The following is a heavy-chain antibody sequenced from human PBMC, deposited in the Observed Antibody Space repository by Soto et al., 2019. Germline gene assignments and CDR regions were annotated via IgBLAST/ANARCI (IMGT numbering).Heavy chain of an antibody. CDR2: AFDFGST. CDR3: ARLIEGYPPHNYFDP. D-gene: IGHD2-15*01. J-gene: IGHJ5*02. V-gene: IGHV4-59*02. Sequence: SETLSLTCSVSGDSVKSSFWAWIRQSPGRAPEWVGYAFDFGSTGYHPSLKGRLTISMDTSKNQVSLSLRSVTVADTGIYYCARLIEGYPPHNYFDPWGQGALVTVSS. CDR1: GDSVKSSF.